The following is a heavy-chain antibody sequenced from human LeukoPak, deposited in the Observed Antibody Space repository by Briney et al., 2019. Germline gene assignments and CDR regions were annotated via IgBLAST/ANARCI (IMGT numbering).Heavy chain of an antibody. Sequence: SETLSLTCAVYGGSFSGYYWSWIRQPPGKGLEWIGEINHSGSTNYNPSLKSRVTISVDTSKNQFSLKLSSVTAADTAVYYCERGIWKGNPRIDPWGQGTLVTVSS. CDR3: ERGIWKGNPRIDP. V-gene: IGHV4-34*01. CDR2: INHSGST. CDR1: GGSFSGYY. J-gene: IGHJ5*02. D-gene: IGHD1-14*01.